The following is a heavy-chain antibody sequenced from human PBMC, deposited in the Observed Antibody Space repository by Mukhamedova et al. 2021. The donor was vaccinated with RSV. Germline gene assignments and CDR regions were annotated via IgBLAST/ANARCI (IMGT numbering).Heavy chain of an antibody. CDR3: ARKPQDTAFDI. J-gene: IGHJ3*02. Sequence: QKLQGRVTMTTDTSTSTAYMELRSLRSDDTAVYYCARKPQDTAFDIWGQGTMATVSS. V-gene: IGHV1-18*01.